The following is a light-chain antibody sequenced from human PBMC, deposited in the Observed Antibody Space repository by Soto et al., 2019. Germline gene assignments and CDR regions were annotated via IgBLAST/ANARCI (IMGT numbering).Light chain of an antibody. J-gene: IGKJ1*01. Sequence: AIQLTQSASSLSASVGYSVTITCGASQAIRTALGWYQQKPGKAPKLLIYAASTLQGGVPPRFSGSGSGTDVTLTISSLQPEDFATYYCLLDFSYFWAFGQGTKVDIK. CDR3: LLDFSYFWA. CDR2: AAS. V-gene: IGKV1-6*01. CDR1: QAIRTA.